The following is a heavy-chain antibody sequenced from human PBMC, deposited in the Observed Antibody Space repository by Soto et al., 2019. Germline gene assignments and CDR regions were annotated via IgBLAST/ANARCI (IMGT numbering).Heavy chain of an antibody. Sequence: QITLKESGPTLVKPTQTLTLTCTFSGFSLTTGGVAVGWIRQPPGKALEWLALIYWDDDKRYSPSLKSRLSITKDTSKNQVVLTMTNMDPVDTATYYCAHSEYSGADRYSRWYFGLWGRGTLVTVSS. CDR2: IYWDDDK. CDR3: AHSEYSGADRYSRWYFGL. V-gene: IGHV2-5*02. J-gene: IGHJ2*01. CDR1: GFSLTTGGVA. D-gene: IGHD2-21*02.